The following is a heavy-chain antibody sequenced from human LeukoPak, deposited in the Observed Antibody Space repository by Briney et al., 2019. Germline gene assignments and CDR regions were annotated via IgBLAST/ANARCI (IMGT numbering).Heavy chain of an antibody. CDR2: INHSGST. CDR3: ATLGEYFDSSGYYYN. CDR1: GGSFSGYY. Sequence: SETLSLTCAVYGGSFSGYYWSWIRQPPGKGLEWIGEINHSGSTYYNPSLKSRVTISVDTSKNQFSLKLTSVTAADTAVYYCATLGEYFDSSGYYYNWGQGTLVIVSS. V-gene: IGHV4-34*01. J-gene: IGHJ4*02. D-gene: IGHD3-22*01.